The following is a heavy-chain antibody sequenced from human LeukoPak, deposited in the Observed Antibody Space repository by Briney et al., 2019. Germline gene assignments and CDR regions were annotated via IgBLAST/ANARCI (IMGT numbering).Heavy chain of an antibody. CDR3: ARGNSGSYPGFDY. CDR2: IYYSGST. D-gene: IGHD1-26*01. Sequence: SETLSLTCTVSGGSISSGGYYWSWIRQHPGKGLEWIGYIYYSGSTYYNPSLKSRVTISVDTSKNQFSPKLSSVTAADTAVYYCARGNSGSYPGFDYWGQGTLVTVSS. CDR1: GGSISSGGYY. J-gene: IGHJ4*02. V-gene: IGHV4-31*03.